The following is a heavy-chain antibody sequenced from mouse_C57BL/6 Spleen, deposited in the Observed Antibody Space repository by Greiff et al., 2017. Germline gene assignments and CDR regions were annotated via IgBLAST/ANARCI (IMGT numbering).Heavy chain of an antibody. D-gene: IGHD2-4*01. CDR1: GYSFTGYY. CDR2: INPSTGGT. Sequence: VQLQQSGPELVKPGASVKISCKASGYSFTGYYMNWVKQSPEKSLEWIGEINPSTGGTTYNQKFKAKATLTVDKSSSTAYMQLKSLTSEDSAVXYCARSRDYDGWYFDVWGTGTTVTGSS. J-gene: IGHJ1*03. CDR3: ARSRDYDGWYFDV. V-gene: IGHV1-42*01.